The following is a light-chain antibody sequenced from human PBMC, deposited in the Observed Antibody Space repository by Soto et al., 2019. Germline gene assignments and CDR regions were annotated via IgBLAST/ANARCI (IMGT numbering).Light chain of an antibody. CDR1: ESIRTW. CDR2: GAS. J-gene: IGKJ1*01. V-gene: IGKV1-5*01. Sequence: DIPMTQYPSSLSASVGDRVTISCRASESIRTWLAWYQQKPGKAPKLLIYGASSLESGVPPRFSGDGSGTEFTLTISRLQSDDFGSYYCQHYHRLGTFGQGTKVDIK. CDR3: QHYHRLGT.